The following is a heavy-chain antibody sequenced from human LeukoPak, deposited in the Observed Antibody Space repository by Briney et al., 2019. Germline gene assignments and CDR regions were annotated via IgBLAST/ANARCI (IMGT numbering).Heavy chain of an antibody. J-gene: IGHJ4*02. CDR1: GFIFDDYA. CDR3: ARRYFDY. CDR2: ISWDSGAI. Sequence: PGGSLRLSCAASGFIFDDYAIHWVRQAPGKGLEWVSGISWDSGAIAYANSVKGRFTISRDNAKNLLYLQMNSLRAEDTAVYYCARRYFDYWGQGTLVTVSS. V-gene: IGHV3-9*01.